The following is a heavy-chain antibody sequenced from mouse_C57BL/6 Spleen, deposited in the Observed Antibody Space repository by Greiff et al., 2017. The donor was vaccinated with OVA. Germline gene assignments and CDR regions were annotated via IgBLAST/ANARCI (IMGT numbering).Heavy chain of an antibody. CDR2: IYPGDGDT. Sequence: QVQLKESGPELVKPGASVKISCKASGYAFSSSWMNWVKQRPGKGLEWIGRIYPGDGDTNYNGKFKGKATLTADKSSSTAYMQLSSLTSEDSAVYFCATIYYYGSSYDYFDYWGQGTTLTVSS. CDR1: GYAFSSSW. J-gene: IGHJ2*01. CDR3: ATIYYYGSSYDYFDY. D-gene: IGHD1-1*01. V-gene: IGHV1-82*01.